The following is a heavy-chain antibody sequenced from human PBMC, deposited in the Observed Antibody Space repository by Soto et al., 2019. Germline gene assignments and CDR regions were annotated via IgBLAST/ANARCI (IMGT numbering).Heavy chain of an antibody. J-gene: IGHJ4*02. CDR1: GASISSSSSF. D-gene: IGHD3-10*01. CDR2: VYYSGTT. Sequence: QVQLQESGPGLVKPSETLSLTCTVSGASISSSSSFWDWIRQPPGKGPEWIGSVYYSGTTYYNPSLETRVTISVDTSKDQFTLKVTSVTAADTAVYYCARHLYGSGSYYRRPFDSWGQGTLVTVSS. CDR3: ARHLYGSGSYYRRPFDS. V-gene: IGHV4-39*01.